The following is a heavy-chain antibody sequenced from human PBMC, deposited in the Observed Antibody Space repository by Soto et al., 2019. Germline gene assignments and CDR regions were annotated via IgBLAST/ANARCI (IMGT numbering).Heavy chain of an antibody. V-gene: IGHV3-7*01. CDR1: GFTFSSYY. D-gene: IGHD5-18*01. CDR2: IKQDGSEK. J-gene: IGHJ3*02. CDR3: ARDGYSAGFDI. Sequence: ESGGGLVQPGGSLRLSCAASGFTFSSYYMSWVRQPPGKGLEWVANIKQDGSEKYYVDSVKGRFTISRDNAENSLYLQMNSLRAEDTAVYYCARDGYSAGFDIWGQGTMVTVSS.